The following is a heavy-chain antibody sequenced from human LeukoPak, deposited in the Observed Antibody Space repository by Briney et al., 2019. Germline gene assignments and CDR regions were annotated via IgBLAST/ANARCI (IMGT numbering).Heavy chain of an antibody. CDR1: GFTFSSYG. Sequence: PGRSLRLSCAASGFTFSSYGMHWVRQAPGKGLEWVAVISHDGSNKYYADSVKGRFTISRDNSKNTLYLQMNSLRAEDTAVYYCARRGATRVAFDIWGQGTMVTVSS. CDR2: ISHDGSNK. V-gene: IGHV3-30*03. CDR3: ARRGATRVAFDI. D-gene: IGHD1-26*01. J-gene: IGHJ3*02.